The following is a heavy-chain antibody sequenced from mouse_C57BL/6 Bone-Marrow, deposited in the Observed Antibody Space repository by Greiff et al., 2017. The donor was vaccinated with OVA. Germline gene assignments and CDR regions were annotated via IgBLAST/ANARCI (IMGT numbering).Heavy chain of an antibody. J-gene: IGHJ3*01. CDR2: IWGVGST. D-gene: IGHD4-1*02. CDR1: GFSFTSYG. Sequence: VQLKESGPGLVAPSQCLSITCTVSGFSFTSYGVDWVRQSPGKGLEWLGVIWGVGSTNYNSALKSRLSNSKDNSKSQVFLKMNSLQTDDTAMYYCASLAPTGTGAYWGQGTLVTVSA. CDR3: ASLAPTGTGAY. V-gene: IGHV2-6*01.